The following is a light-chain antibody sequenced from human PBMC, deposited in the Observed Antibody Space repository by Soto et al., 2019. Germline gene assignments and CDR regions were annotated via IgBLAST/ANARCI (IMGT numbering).Light chain of an antibody. Sequence: EVVVTQSPATLSLSTGERATLSCRASQRVSSYLAWYQQKPGQAPRLLLYDASNRATGIPAWFSGCGSGTEGTLSICTLEPEEVEVLYCQPRSNGPTTFGQGNNVDI. CDR2: DAS. CDR1: QRVSSY. CDR3: QPRSNGPTT. V-gene: IGKV3-11*01. J-gene: IGKJ1*01.